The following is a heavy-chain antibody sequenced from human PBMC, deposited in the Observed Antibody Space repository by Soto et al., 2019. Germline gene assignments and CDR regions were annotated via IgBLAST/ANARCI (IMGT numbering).Heavy chain of an antibody. CDR2: IKEDGSEK. V-gene: IGHV3-7*01. Sequence: EVQVVESGGGLVQHGGSLRLSCAASGFTFSSYWMSWVRQAPGKGLEWVANIKEDGSEKNYVDSVKGQFTISRDNAKNSLYLQMNSLRAEDTAVYYCARERYYYASGDYWGQGTLVTVSS. CDR3: ARERYYYASGDY. J-gene: IGHJ4*02. CDR1: GFTFSSYW. D-gene: IGHD3-10*01.